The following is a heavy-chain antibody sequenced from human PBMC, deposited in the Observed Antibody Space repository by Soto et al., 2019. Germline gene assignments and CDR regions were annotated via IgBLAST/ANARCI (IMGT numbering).Heavy chain of an antibody. CDR1: GYTFTGYY. Sequence: ASVKVSCKAPGYTFTGYYMHWVRQAPGQGLEWMGWINPNSGGTNYAQKFQGRVTMTRDTSISTAYMELSRLRSDDTAVYYCAREGPLVVRGVIPSWFDPWGQGTLDTVSS. D-gene: IGHD3-10*01. CDR3: AREGPLVVRGVIPSWFDP. J-gene: IGHJ5*02. CDR2: INPNSGGT. V-gene: IGHV1-2*02.